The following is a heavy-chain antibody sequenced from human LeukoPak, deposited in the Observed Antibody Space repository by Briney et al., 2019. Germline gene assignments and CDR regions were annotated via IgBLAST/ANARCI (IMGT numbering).Heavy chain of an antibody. J-gene: IGHJ6*02. CDR3: ARKYCGGDCYSSYYGMDV. Sequence: ASVKVSCKASGGTFSSYAISWVRQAPGQGFEWMGRIIPILGIANYAQKFQGRVTITADKSTSTAYMELSSLRSEDTAVYYCARKYCGGDCYSSYYGMDVWGQGTTVTVSS. V-gene: IGHV1-69*04. CDR1: GGTFSSYA. CDR2: IIPILGIA. D-gene: IGHD2-21*02.